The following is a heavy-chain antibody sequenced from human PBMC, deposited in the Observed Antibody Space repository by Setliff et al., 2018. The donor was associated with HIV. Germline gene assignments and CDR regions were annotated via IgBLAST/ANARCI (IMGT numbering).Heavy chain of an antibody. CDR2: IYYSGNT. CDR3: GRRLVRGVVPYY. J-gene: IGHJ4*02. D-gene: IGHD3-10*01. V-gene: IGHV4-39*07. CDR1: GGSISSGHYF. Sequence: PSETLSLTCTVSGGSISSGHYFWAWIRQPPGKGLEWIGSIYYSGNTYFNPSLKSRVTISVDTSKNQFSLNLSSVTAADTAVYYCGRRLVRGVVPYYWGQGTLVTVSS.